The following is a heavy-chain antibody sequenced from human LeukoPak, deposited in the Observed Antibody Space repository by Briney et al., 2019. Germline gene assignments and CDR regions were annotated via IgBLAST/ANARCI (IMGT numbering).Heavy chain of an antibody. CDR3: ATESGTYSGTCFDY. Sequence: PGGSLRLSCAASGFTFSSYAMTWVRQAPGKGLQWVSAISGSGGSTHYADSVKGRFTISRDNAKNSLYLQMNSLRAEDTAVYYCATESGTYSGTCFDYWGQGNLVTVSS. CDR1: GFTFSSYA. D-gene: IGHD1-26*01. J-gene: IGHJ4*02. CDR2: ISGSGGST. V-gene: IGHV3-23*01.